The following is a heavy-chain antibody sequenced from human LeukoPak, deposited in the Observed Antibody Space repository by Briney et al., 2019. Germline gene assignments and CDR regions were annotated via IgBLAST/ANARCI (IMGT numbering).Heavy chain of an antibody. CDR2: IYYSGIT. Sequence: SETLSLTCTVSGGSISSYYWSWIRQPPAKGLEWVGYIYYSGITNYNPSLKSRVTISVDTSKNQFSLKLSSVTAADTAVYYCARDQVGATDYWGQGTLVTVSS. J-gene: IGHJ4*02. CDR1: GGSISSYY. CDR3: ARDQVGATDY. D-gene: IGHD1-26*01. V-gene: IGHV4-59*01.